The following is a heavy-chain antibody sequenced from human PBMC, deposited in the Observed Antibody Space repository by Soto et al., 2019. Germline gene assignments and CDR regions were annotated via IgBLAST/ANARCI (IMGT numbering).Heavy chain of an antibody. CDR3: ARLRDYYDSSGPPPHFDY. Sequence: GESLKISCKGSGYSFISYWIGWVRQMPGKGLEWMGIIYPGDSDTRYSPSFQGQVTISADKSISTAYLQWSSLKASDTAMYYCARLRDYYDSSGPPPHFDYWGQGTLVTVSS. CDR2: IYPGDSDT. V-gene: IGHV5-51*01. D-gene: IGHD3-22*01. CDR1: GYSFISYW. J-gene: IGHJ4*02.